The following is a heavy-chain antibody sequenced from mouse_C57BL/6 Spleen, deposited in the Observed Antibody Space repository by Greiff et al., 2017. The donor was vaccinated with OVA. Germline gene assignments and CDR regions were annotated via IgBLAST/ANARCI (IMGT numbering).Heavy chain of an antibody. CDR3: ARGGYGSREYFDY. CDR2: ISNLAYSI. CDR1: GFTFSDYG. D-gene: IGHD1-1*01. Sequence: EVQLQESGGGLVQPGGSLKLSCAASGFTFSDYGMAWVRQAPRKGPEWVAFISNLAYSIYYADTVTGRFTISRENAKNTLYLEMSSLRSEDTAMYYCARGGYGSREYFDYWGQGTTLTVSS. J-gene: IGHJ2*01. V-gene: IGHV5-15*01.